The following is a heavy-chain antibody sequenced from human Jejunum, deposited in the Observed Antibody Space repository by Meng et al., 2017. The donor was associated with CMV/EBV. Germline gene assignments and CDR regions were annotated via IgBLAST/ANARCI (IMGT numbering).Heavy chain of an antibody. J-gene: IGHJ4*02. CDR1: GFPFSPYG. CDR3: ARLEPLAAGGFFDY. D-gene: IGHD6-13*01. V-gene: IGHV3-21*06. Sequence: GFPFSPYGIYWVRQSRGAGLEWVSSISPSGSYKCYADSVKDRFTISRDNAKNSVHLDMNSLRAEDTAVYYCARLEPLAAGGFFDYWGQGTPVTVSS. CDR2: ISPSGSYK.